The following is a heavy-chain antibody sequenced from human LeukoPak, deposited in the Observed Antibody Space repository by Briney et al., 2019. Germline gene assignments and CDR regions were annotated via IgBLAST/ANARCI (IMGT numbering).Heavy chain of an antibody. CDR2: IKDDGKMT. V-gene: IGHV3-74*01. Sequence: GGSLRLSCAASGFSFSKYWMHWVRQVPGKGLVWVSRIKDDGKMTDYADSVKGRFTISRDNAKNMLCLQMNSLRTDDTAVYYCARVSSGEQWLAFDYWGQGILVTVFS. CDR1: GFSFSKYW. D-gene: IGHD6-19*01. J-gene: IGHJ4*02. CDR3: ARVSSGEQWLAFDY.